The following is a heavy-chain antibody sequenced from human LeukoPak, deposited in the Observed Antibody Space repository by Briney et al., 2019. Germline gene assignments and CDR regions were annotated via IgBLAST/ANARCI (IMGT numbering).Heavy chain of an antibody. Sequence: GESLKISCKGSGYIFTNYWIGWVRQVPGKGLECMGIIYPSDSDTRYSPSFQGQVTISVDKSTNTAYLQWSSLKASDTAMYYCASHASIGARTNYFDYWGQGTLVTVSS. V-gene: IGHV5-51*01. CDR3: ASHASIGARTNYFDY. CDR2: IYPSDSDT. D-gene: IGHD6-6*01. J-gene: IGHJ4*02. CDR1: GYIFTNYW.